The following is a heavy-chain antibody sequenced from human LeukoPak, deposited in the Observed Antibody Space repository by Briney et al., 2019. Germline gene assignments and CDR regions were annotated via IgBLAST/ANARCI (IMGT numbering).Heavy chain of an antibody. CDR1: GLTFSGYW. CDR2: INEDGSEK. J-gene: IGHJ4*02. CDR3: AWTYGSGSFDY. D-gene: IGHD3-10*01. Sequence: PGGSLRLSCAASGLTFSGYWMSWARQAPGRGLEWVANINEDGSEKYYVDSVKGRFTISRDNAENSLDLQMNSLRAEDTAVYYCAWTYGSGSFDYWGQGTLVTISS. V-gene: IGHV3-7*05.